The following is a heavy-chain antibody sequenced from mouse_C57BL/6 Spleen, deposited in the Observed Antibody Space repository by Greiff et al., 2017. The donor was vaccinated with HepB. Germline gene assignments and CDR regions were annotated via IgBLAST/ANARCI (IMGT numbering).Heavy chain of an antibody. CDR2: INYDGSST. V-gene: IGHV5-16*01. Sequence: EVKLVESEGGLVQPGSSMKLSCTASGFTFSDYYMAWVRQVPEKGLEWVANINYDGSSTYYLDSLKSRFIISRDNAKNILYLQMSSLKSEDTATYYCAREGAYYSNYYAMDYWGQGTSVTVSS. CDR3: AREGAYYSNYYAMDY. J-gene: IGHJ4*01. D-gene: IGHD2-5*01. CDR1: GFTFSDYY.